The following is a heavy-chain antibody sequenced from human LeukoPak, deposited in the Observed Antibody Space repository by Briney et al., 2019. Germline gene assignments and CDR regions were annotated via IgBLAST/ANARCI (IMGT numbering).Heavy chain of an antibody. CDR2: ISGSGGST. V-gene: IGHV3-23*01. CDR1: GFTFSSHA. D-gene: IGHD3-22*01. Sequence: GASLRLSCAASGFTFSSHAMSWVRQAPGKGLEWVSAISGSGGSTYYADSVKGRFTISRDNSKNTLYLQMNSLRAEDTAVYYCARGPYDSSGYIYYYYYGMDVWGQGTTVTVSS. CDR3: ARGPYDSSGYIYYYYYGMDV. J-gene: IGHJ6*02.